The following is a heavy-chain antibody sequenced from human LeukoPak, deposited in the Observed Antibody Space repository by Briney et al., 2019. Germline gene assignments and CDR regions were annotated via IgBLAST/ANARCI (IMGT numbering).Heavy chain of an antibody. J-gene: IGHJ4*02. CDR2: IYHSGST. CDR3: ARGDRYSSGWYDY. D-gene: IGHD6-19*01. V-gene: IGHV4-38-2*02. Sequence: SETLSLTCTVSGGSISSYYWSWIRQPPGKGLEWIGSIYHSGSTYYNPSLKSRVTISVDTSKNQFSLKLSSVTAADTAVYYCARGDRYSSGWYDYWGQGTLVTVSS. CDR1: GGSISSYY.